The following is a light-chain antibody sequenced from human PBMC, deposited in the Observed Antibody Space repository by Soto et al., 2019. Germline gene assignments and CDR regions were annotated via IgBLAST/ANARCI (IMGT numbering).Light chain of an antibody. CDR3: TSYTSSSTRWL. V-gene: IGLV2-14*01. CDR2: DVS. J-gene: IGLJ3*02. Sequence: QSVLTQPASVSGSPGQSITISCTGTSSDVGGYNYVSWYQQHPGKAPKLMIYDVSNRPSVVSNRFSGSKSGNTASLTISGLQAEDEADYYCTSYTSSSTRWLFGGGTKLTVL. CDR1: SSDVGGYNY.